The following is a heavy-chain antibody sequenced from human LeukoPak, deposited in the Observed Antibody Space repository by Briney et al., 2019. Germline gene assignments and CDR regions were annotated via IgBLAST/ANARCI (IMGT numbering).Heavy chain of an antibody. Sequence: GGSLRLSCAASGFTFSSYAMSWVRQAPGKGLEWVSAISGSGGSTYYADSVKGRFTISRDNSKNTLYLQMNSLRAEDTAVYYCAKDFEGWEDTAMAQSNYYFDYWGQGTLVTVSS. J-gene: IGHJ4*02. V-gene: IGHV3-23*01. CDR2: ISGSGGST. CDR3: AKDFEGWEDTAMAQSNYYFDY. CDR1: GFTFSSYA. D-gene: IGHD5-18*01.